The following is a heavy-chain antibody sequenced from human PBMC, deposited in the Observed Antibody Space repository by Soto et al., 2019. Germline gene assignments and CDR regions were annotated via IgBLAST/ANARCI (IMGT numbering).Heavy chain of an antibody. CDR1: GYTFTSYA. Sequence: SVKVSCKASGYTFTSYAMHWVRQAPGQRLEWIGWIVVGSGNTNYAQKFQERVTITRDMSTSTAYMQLSSLRSEDTAVYYCAAVPYYYDSSAYYFDYWGQGTLVTVSS. V-gene: IGHV1-58*02. CDR3: AAVPYYYDSSAYYFDY. J-gene: IGHJ4*02. CDR2: IVVGSGNT. D-gene: IGHD3-22*01.